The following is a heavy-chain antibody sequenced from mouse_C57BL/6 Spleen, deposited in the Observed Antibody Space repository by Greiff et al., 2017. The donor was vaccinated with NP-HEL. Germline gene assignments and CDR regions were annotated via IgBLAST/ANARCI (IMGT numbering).Heavy chain of an antibody. D-gene: IGHD1-1*01. CDR3: TRDSHYYGSSPYYFDY. CDR1: GFTFSSYA. Sequence: EVKLMESGEGLVKPGGSLKLSCAASGFTFSSYAMSWVRQTPEKRLEWVAYISSGGDYIYYADTVKGRFTISSDNARNTLYLQMSRLKSEDTAMYYCTRDSHYYGSSPYYFDYWGQGTTLTVSS. V-gene: IGHV5-9-1*02. CDR2: ISSGGDYI. J-gene: IGHJ2*01.